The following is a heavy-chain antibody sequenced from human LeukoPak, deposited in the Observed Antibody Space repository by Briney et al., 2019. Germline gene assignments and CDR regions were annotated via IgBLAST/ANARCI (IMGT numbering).Heavy chain of an antibody. CDR1: GFTFSSYS. CDR3: ARVGSSSWGFDY. V-gene: IGHV3-21*01. Sequence: GGSLRLSCAASGFTFSSYSMNWVRQAPGKGLEWVSSISSSSSYIYYADSVKGRFTISRDNAKNSLYLQMNSLRAEDTAVYYCARVGSSSWGFDYWGQGTLVTVSS. J-gene: IGHJ4*02. D-gene: IGHD6-13*01. CDR2: ISSSSSYI.